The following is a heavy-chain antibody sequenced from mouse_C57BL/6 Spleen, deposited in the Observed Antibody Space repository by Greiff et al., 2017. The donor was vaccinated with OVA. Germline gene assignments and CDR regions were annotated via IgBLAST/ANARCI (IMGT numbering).Heavy chain of an antibody. J-gene: IGHJ2*01. D-gene: IGHD2-5*01. V-gene: IGHV1-85*01. CDR1: GYTFTSYD. CDR2: IYPRDGST. CDR3: ARKDYSNYFDY. Sequence: VQLQQSGPELVKPGASVKLSCKASGYTFTSYDINWVKQRPGQGLEWIGWIYPRDGSTSYNEKFKGKATLTVDTSSSTAYMELHSLTSEDSAVYFCARKDYSNYFDYWGQGTTLTVSS.